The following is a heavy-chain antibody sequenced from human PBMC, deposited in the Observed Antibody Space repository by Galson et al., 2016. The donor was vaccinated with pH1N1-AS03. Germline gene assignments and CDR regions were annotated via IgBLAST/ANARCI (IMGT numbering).Heavy chain of an antibody. CDR2: VYYSGTP. D-gene: IGHD6-19*01. Sequence: SETLSLTCTVSGGSMSGYYWSWIRQSPERGLEWIGCVYYSGTPTYNPSLKSQVTISVDTSKNQFSLKLSSVTAADTAVYFRARTGSNGWYYFDSWGQGALVTVSS. V-gene: IGHV4-59*01. J-gene: IGHJ4*02. CDR1: GGSMSGYY. CDR3: ARTGSNGWYYFDS.